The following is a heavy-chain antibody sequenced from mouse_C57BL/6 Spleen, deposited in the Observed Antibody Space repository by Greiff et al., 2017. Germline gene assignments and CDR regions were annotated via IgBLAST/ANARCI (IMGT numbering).Heavy chain of an antibody. CDR1: GFSLTSYG. J-gene: IGHJ1*03. CDR3: ARYGSSYGDWYFDV. Sequence: VKLVESGPGLVQPSQSLSITCTVSGFSLTSYGVHWVRQSPGKGLEWLGVIWSGGSTDYNAAFISRLSISKDNSKSQVFFKMNSLQADDTAIYYCARYGSSYGDWYFDVWGTGTTVTVSS. D-gene: IGHD1-1*01. V-gene: IGHV2-2*01. CDR2: IWSGGST.